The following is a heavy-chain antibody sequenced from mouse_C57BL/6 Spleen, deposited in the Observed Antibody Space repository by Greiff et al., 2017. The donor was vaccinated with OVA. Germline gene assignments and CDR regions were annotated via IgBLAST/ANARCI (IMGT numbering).Heavy chain of an antibody. CDR1: GYTFTDYY. J-gene: IGHJ2*01. D-gene: IGHD1-1*01. CDR2: INPNNGGT. V-gene: IGHV1-26*01. CDR3: ARSKDYYGSSYSY. Sequence: EVQLQQSGPELVKPGASVKISCKASGYTFTDYYMNWVKQSHGKSLEWIGDINPNNGGTSYNQKFKGKATLTVDKSSSTAYMELRSLTSEDSAVYYCARSKDYYGSSYSYWGQGTTLTVSS.